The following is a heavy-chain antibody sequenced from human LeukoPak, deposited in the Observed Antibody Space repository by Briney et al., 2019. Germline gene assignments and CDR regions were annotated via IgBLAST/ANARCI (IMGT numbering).Heavy chain of an antibody. V-gene: IGHV3-23*01. J-gene: IGHJ4*02. CDR2: ISCSGGST. D-gene: IGHD3-3*02. Sequence: GGSLRLSCAASGFTFSSYAMSWVRQAPGKGLEWVSAISCSGGSTYYADSVKGRFTISRENSKDTLYLQMNSLRAGDTAVYYCAKGSGQFWSGYPPEFDYWGQGTLVTVSS. CDR3: AKGSGQFWSGYPPEFDY. CDR1: GFTFSSYA.